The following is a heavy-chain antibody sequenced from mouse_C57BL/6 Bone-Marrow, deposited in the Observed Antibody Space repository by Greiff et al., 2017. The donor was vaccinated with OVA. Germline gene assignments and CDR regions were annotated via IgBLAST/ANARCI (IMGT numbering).Heavy chain of an antibody. D-gene: IGHD3-2*02. Sequence: EVNVVESGEGLVKPGGSLKLSCAASGFTFSSYAMSWVRQTPEKRLEWVAYISSGGDYIYYADTVKGRFTISRDNARNTLYLQMSSLKSEDTAMYYCTRPDSSGYYAMDYWGQGTSVTVSS. CDR2: ISSGGDYI. CDR1: GFTFSSYA. J-gene: IGHJ4*01. V-gene: IGHV5-9-1*02. CDR3: TRPDSSGYYAMDY.